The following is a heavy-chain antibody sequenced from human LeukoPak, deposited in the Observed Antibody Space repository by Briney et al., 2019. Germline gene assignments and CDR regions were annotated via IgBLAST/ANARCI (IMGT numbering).Heavy chain of an antibody. V-gene: IGHV3-74*01. CDR3: AKKNYCDG. CDR2: INRDGSIT. Sequence: GGSLRLSCAASGLTFSSYWMHWVRQAPGKGLVWVSRINRDGSITSYGDSVKGRFTISRDNAKNTLYLQMSSLRAEDTAVYYCAKKNYCDGWGQGTLVTVSS. CDR1: GLTFSSYW. J-gene: IGHJ4*02.